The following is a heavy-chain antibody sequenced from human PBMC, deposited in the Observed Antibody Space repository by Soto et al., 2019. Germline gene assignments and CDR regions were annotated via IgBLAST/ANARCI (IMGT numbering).Heavy chain of an antibody. Sequence: GGSLRLSCAASGFKFSNYAMSWVRQAPGKGPEWVSLISATGGGTYYADSVKGRFTISRDNSHNTLYLQVHSLTAEDTAVYYCAKDRRAGGNSAFYFDFWGQGAQVTVSS. CDR2: ISATGGGT. CDR1: GFKFSNYA. CDR3: AKDRRAGGNSAFYFDF. D-gene: IGHD3-16*01. V-gene: IGHV3-23*01. J-gene: IGHJ4*02.